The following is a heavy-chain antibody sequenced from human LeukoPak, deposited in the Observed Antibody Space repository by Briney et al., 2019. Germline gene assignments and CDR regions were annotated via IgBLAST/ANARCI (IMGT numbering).Heavy chain of an antibody. CDR3: ARDPLPNWNDGGVY. J-gene: IGHJ4*02. CDR1: GFTFSSYA. V-gene: IGHV3-33*08. D-gene: IGHD1-1*01. CDR2: IWYDGSNK. Sequence: TGRSLRLSCAASGFTFSSYAMHWVRQAPGKGLEWVAVIWYDGSNKYYADSVKGRFTISRDNSKNTLYLQMNSLRAEDTAVYYCARDPLPNWNDGGVYWGQGTLVTVSS.